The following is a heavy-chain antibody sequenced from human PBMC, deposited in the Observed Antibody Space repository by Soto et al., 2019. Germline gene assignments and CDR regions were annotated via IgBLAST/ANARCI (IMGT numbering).Heavy chain of an antibody. Sequence: QVQLVESGGGVVQPGRSLRLSCAASGFTFSSYVMHWVRQAPGKGLEWVAVIWYDGSNKYYADSVKGRFTISRDNSKNTLYLQMNSLRAEDTAVYYCARARGSGTTVTMNYWGQGTLVTVSS. CDR1: GFTFSSYV. CDR2: IWYDGSNK. CDR3: ARARGSGTTVTMNY. D-gene: IGHD4-17*01. J-gene: IGHJ4*02. V-gene: IGHV3-33*01.